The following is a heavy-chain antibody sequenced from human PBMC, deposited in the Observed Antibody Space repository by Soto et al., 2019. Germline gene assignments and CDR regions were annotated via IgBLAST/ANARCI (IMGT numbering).Heavy chain of an antibody. Sequence: PGESLKISCKGSGYSFTSYWISWVRQMPGKGLEWMGRIDPSDSYTNYSPSFQGHVTISADKSISTAYLQWSSLKASDTAMYYCASANDDSRGFPDYWGQGTPVTVSS. CDR2: IDPSDSYT. CDR1: GYSFTSYW. D-gene: IGHD3-22*01. J-gene: IGHJ4*02. V-gene: IGHV5-10-1*01. CDR3: ASANDDSRGFPDY.